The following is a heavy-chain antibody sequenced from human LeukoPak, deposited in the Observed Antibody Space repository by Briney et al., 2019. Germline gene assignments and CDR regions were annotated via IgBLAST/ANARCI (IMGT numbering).Heavy chain of an antibody. V-gene: IGHV3-30*18. CDR2: ISYDGSNK. CDR3: AKTGITGTELDY. J-gene: IGHJ4*02. D-gene: IGHD1-7*01. Sequence: QPGRSLRLSCAVSGFTFSSYGMHWVRQAPGKGLEWVAVISYDGSNKYYADSVKGRFTISRDNSKNTLYLQMNSLRAEDTAVYYCAKTGITGTELDYWGQGTLVTVSS. CDR1: GFTFSSYG.